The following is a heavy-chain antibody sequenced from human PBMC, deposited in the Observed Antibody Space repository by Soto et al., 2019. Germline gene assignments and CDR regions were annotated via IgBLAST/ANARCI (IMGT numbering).Heavy chain of an antibody. D-gene: IGHD6-19*01. V-gene: IGHV3-7*05. CDR2: IKGDGSRK. Sequence: EVQLVESGGGLVQPGGSLRLSCVASGFTLSSYWMSWVRQAPGKGPESVANIKGDGSRKYYADSVKGRFTISRDNAKNSLLLEMNSLRAEDTALYYCARCVGAVAGSNLGQGTLVTVSS. CDR3: ARCVGAVAGSN. J-gene: IGHJ1*01. CDR1: GFTLSSYW.